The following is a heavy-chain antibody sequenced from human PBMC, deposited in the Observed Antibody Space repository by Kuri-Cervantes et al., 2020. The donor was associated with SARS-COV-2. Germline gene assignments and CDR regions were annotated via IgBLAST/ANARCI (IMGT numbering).Heavy chain of an antibody. J-gene: IGHJ4*02. CDR2: IIPIFGTA. CDR1: GYTFTSYG. CDR3: ARGHKRIFFWSGQQYYFDY. Sequence: SVKVSCKASGYTFTSYGISWVRQAPGQGLEWMGGIIPIFGTANYAQNFQGRVTITADKSTSTAYMELSSLRSEDTAVYYCARGHKRIFFWSGQQYYFDYWGQGTLVTVSS. D-gene: IGHD3-3*01. V-gene: IGHV1-69*06.